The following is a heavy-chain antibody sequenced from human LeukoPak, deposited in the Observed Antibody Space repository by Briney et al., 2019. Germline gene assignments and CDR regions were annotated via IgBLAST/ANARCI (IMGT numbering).Heavy chain of an antibody. V-gene: IGHV4-31*03. J-gene: IGHJ4*02. CDR1: GGSISSGGSY. CDR3: AGRSSGSTWYFDS. D-gene: IGHD6-6*01. Sequence: SETLSLTCTVSGGSISSGGSYWSWIRQHPGRGLEWLGYISYGGNTYYNPSFKSRAAMSLDTSKNQFSLKLTSVTAADTAVYYCAGRSSGSTWYFDSWGQGTLVTVSP. CDR2: ISYGGNT.